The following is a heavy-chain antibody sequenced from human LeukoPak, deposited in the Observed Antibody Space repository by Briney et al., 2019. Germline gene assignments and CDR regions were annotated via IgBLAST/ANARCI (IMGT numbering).Heavy chain of an antibody. D-gene: IGHD5-12*01. Sequence: GGSLRLSCAASGFTFSSYSMNWVRQAPGKGLEWVANIKQDGSEKYYVDSVKGRFTISRDNAKNSLYLQMNSLRAEDTAVYYCARASGYGGYFDYWGQGTLVTVSS. CDR2: IKQDGSEK. CDR3: ARASGYGGYFDY. J-gene: IGHJ4*02. V-gene: IGHV3-7*01. CDR1: GFTFSSYS.